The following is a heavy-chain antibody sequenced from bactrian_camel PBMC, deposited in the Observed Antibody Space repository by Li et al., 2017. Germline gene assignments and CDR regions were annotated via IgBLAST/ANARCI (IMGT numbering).Heavy chain of an antibody. Sequence: HVQLVESGGGSAEAGGSLRLSCVYTHSTNVLAWFRQAPGKEREGVAAICKTGYTNYAGSVSGRFTVSKDNAKNSVDLQMDSLKPEDTAMYYCAANFGPYCSGSYLARRANFEGQGTQVTVS. CDR2: ICKTGYT. V-gene: IGHV3S53*01. D-gene: IGHD2*01. CDR1: THSTNV. J-gene: IGHJ4*01.